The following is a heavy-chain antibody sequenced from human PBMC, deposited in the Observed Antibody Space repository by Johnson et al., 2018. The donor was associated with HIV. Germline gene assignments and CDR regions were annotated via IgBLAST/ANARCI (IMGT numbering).Heavy chain of an antibody. Sequence: QVQLVESGGGVVQPGRSLRLSCAASGFTFSSYAMHWVRQAPGQGLEWVAVMSYDGRRKYYADSVKGRFTISRDNSRSTVYLHMINLRADDTALYYCAREISRYYYDYAAFDLWGQGTTVTVSS. D-gene: IGHD3-22*01. J-gene: IGHJ3*01. CDR2: MSYDGRRK. CDR3: AREISRYYYDYAAFDL. V-gene: IGHV3-30*04. CDR1: GFTFSSYA.